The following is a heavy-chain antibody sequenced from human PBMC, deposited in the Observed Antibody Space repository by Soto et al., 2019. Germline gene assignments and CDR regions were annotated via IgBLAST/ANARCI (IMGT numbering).Heavy chain of an antibody. D-gene: IGHD2-2*01. J-gene: IGHJ4*02. CDR1: GYTFTSYG. Sequence: QVQLVQSGAEVKKPGASVKVSCKASGYTFTSYGISWVRQAPGQGLEWMGWISAYNGNTNYAQKLQGRVTMTTDTSTSTAYMELRSLRSDDTAVYYCARDQTRYCSSTSRYPGGYWGQGTLVTVSS. V-gene: IGHV1-18*04. CDR2: ISAYNGNT. CDR3: ARDQTRYCSSTSRYPGGY.